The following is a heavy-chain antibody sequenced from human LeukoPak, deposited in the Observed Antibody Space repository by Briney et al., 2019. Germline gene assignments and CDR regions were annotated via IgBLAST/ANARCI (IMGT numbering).Heavy chain of an antibody. J-gene: IGHJ4*02. CDR1: GYSFTGYW. CDR2: IYPGDSDT. D-gene: IGHD2-2*01. CDR3: ASHNCSSTPKSRYYFDY. Sequence: GESLKISCKTSGYSFTGYWIAWVRQMPGKGLEWMGIIYPGDSDTRYSPSFQGQVTILADKSISTAYLQWSSLKASDTAMYYCASHNCSSTPKSRYYFDYWGQGTLVTVSS. V-gene: IGHV5-51*01.